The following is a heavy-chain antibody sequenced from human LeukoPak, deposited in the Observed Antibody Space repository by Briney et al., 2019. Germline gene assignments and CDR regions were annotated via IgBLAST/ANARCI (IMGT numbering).Heavy chain of an antibody. CDR1: GFTFSSYG. CDR2: IWYDGSNK. J-gene: IGHJ5*02. V-gene: IGHV3-33*01. D-gene: IGHD3-22*01. Sequence: PGRSLRLSCAASGFTFSSYGMHWVRQAPGKGLEWVAVIWYDGSNKYYADSVKGRITISRDNSKNTLYLQMNSLRAEDTAVYYCARDSSPWYYYDRSGSNGFDPWGQGTLVTVSS. CDR3: ARDSSPWYYYDRSGSNGFDP.